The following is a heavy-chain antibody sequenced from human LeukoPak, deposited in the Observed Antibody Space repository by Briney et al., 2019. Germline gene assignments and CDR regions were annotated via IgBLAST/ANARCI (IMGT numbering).Heavy chain of an antibody. J-gene: IGHJ4*02. D-gene: IGHD3-22*01. V-gene: IGHV4-34*01. CDR2: INHSGST. CDR3: ARGLNYYDSSGYYYPYFDY. Sequence: SETLSLTCAVYGGSFSGYYWSWIRQPPGKGPEWIGEINHSGSTNYNPSLKSRVTISVDTSKNQFSLKLSSVTAADTAVYYCARGLNYYDSSGYYYPYFDYWGQGTLVTVSS. CDR1: GGSFSGYY.